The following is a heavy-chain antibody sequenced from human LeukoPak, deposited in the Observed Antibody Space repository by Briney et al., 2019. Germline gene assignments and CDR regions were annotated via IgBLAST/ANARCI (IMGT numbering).Heavy chain of an antibody. D-gene: IGHD6-19*01. V-gene: IGHV3-30*18. Sequence: GRSLRLSCAASGFTFSSYGMHWVRQAPGKGLEWVAVISYDGSNKYYADSVKGRFTISRDNSKNTLYLQMNSLRAEDTAVYYCAKAGSGYWGQGTLVTVSS. CDR1: GFTFSSYG. CDR2: ISYDGSNK. CDR3: AKAGSGY. J-gene: IGHJ4*02.